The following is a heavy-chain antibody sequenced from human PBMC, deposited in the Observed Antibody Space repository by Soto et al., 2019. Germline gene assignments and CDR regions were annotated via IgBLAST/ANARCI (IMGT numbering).Heavy chain of an antibody. V-gene: IGHV4-4*02. CDR1: GGSVSGDDW. J-gene: IGHJ5*02. CDR3: ARGSGWRVDP. CDR2: IYQSGTT. D-gene: IGHD2-15*01. Sequence: QVQLQESGPGLVKPSETLSLTCAVSGGSVSGDDWWSWVXXXXEKGLEWIGEIYQSGTTNYNPSLNSRVTISLDKSKNQLSLKLTSLTAADTAVYYCARGSGWRVDPWGQGTLVTVSS.